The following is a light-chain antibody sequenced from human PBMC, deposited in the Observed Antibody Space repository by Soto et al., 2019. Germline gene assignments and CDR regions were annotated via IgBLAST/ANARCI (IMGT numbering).Light chain of an antibody. V-gene: IGKV3-20*01. CDR2: GST. J-gene: IGKJ2*01. CDR3: QQYGSSPPYT. CDR1: QSVSNNY. Sequence: EVVLTQSPCTLSLSPGERATLSCRASQSVSNNYLAWYQQKSGQSPKLLIFGSTDRATGIPDRFSGSGSGTNFTITISRMEPEEFAVSYCQQYGSSPPYTFGQGTKLEIK.